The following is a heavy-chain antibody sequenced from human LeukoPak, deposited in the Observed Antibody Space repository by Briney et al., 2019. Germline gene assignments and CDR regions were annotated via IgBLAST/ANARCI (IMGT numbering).Heavy chain of an antibody. CDR2: INPNSGGT. J-gene: IGHJ4*02. Sequence: ASVKVSCKASGYTFTGYYMHWVRQAPGQGLEWMGWINPNSGGTNYAQKFQGRVTMTRDTSISTAYMELSRLRYDDTAVYYCARDRGNYGGNPFDYWGQGTLVTVSS. CDR3: ARDRGNYGGNPFDY. V-gene: IGHV1-2*02. D-gene: IGHD4-23*01. CDR1: GYTFTGYY.